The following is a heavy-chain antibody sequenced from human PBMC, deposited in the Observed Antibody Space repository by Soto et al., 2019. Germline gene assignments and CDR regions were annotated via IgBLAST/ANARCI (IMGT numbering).Heavy chain of an antibody. CDR3: ARGLDQWLSDYYYGMDV. Sequence: SETLSLTCTVSGGSVSSGDYYWSWIRQPPGKGLEWIGYIYYSGSTYYNPSLKSRVTISVDTSKNQFSLKLSSVTAADTAVYYCARGLDQWLSDYYYGMDVWGQGTTVTVSS. CDR2: IYYSGST. V-gene: IGHV4-30-4*01. D-gene: IGHD3-22*01. CDR1: GGSVSSGDYY. J-gene: IGHJ6*02.